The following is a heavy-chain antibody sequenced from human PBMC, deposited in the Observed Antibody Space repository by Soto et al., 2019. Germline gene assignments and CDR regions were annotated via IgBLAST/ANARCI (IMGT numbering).Heavy chain of an antibody. CDR2: VNPSGGHT. CDR1: GDTFTDYY. CDR3: ARGGHVVVVTAALDY. D-gene: IGHD2-21*02. Sequence: QVQLMQSGAEVKKPGASVKVSCKASGDTFTDYYIHWVRQAPGQGLEWMGTVNPSGGHTTYAQHFLGRVTVTRDTSTSTLYMELTSLTSDATAIYYCARGGHVVVVTAALDYWGQGTLVTVSS. J-gene: IGHJ4*02. V-gene: IGHV1-46*01.